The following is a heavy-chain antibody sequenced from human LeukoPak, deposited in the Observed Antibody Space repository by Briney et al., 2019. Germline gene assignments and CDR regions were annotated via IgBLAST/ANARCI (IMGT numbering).Heavy chain of an antibody. CDR2: INPNSGGT. Sequence: ASVKVSCKASGYTFTGYYMHWVRQAPGQGLEWMGWINPNSGGTNYAQKFQGRVTMTRDTSISTAYMELSRLRSDDTAVCYCARGTYYDSSGYYRAPYYYYGMDVWGQGTTVTVSS. V-gene: IGHV1-2*02. CDR1: GYTFTGYY. CDR3: ARGTYYDSSGYYRAPYYYYGMDV. J-gene: IGHJ6*02. D-gene: IGHD3-22*01.